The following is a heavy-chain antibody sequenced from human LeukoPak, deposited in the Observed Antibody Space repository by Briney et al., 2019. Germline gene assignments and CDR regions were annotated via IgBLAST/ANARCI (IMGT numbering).Heavy chain of an antibody. CDR1: GFTFSSYS. Sequence: PGGSLRLSCAASGFTFSSYSMNWVRQAPGKGLEWVSSISSSSSYIYYADSVKGRFTISRDNAKNTLHLQMNSLRAEDTAVYYCKKGVIREVTVTTPHPLDYWGQGTLVTVSS. CDR3: KKGVIREVTVTTPHPLDY. D-gene: IGHD4-17*01. CDR2: ISSSSSYI. V-gene: IGHV3-21*01. J-gene: IGHJ4*02.